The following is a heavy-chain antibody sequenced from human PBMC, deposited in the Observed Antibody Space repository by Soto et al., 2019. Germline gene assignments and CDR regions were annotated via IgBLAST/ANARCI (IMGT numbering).Heavy chain of an antibody. Sequence: KPSETLSLSCTVSGDSISSGDYYWSWIRQPPGKGLEWIGYIYYSGSTYYNPSLRSRLTMSIDTSKNQFSLKLSSVTAADTAVYYCARDGFSSWFDPWGQGTLVTVSS. D-gene: IGHD3-3*01. CDR1: GDSISSGDYY. CDR2: IYYSGST. J-gene: IGHJ5*02. CDR3: ARDGFSSWFDP. V-gene: IGHV4-30-4*01.